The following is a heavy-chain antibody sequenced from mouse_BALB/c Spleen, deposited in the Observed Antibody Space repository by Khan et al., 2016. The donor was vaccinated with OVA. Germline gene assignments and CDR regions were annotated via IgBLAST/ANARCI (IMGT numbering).Heavy chain of an antibody. CDR1: GYTFTNYV. Sequence: VQLQQSGPELIKPGASVKMSCKTSGYTFTNYVIHWVRQRPGQGLEWIGYINPSNDGTRFNAKFRGKATLISDKSSTTAYLEFSSLTSEDSADYYCARAACIWDVSFPYWGQGTLVTVSS. D-gene: IGHD4-1*01. V-gene: IGHV1S136*01. CDR2: INPSNDGT. J-gene: IGHJ3*01. CDR3: ARAACIWDVSFPY.